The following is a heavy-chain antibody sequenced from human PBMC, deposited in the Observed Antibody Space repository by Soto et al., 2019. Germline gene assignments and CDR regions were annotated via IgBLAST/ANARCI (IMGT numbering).Heavy chain of an antibody. CDR3: ASWHEREHAYDV. V-gene: IGHV3-53*01. J-gene: IGHJ3*01. CDR2: LYDVFGS. CDR1: GLTVSGTKY. D-gene: IGHD1-1*01. Sequence: DVQLVESGGGLIQPGESRRLSCAAFGLTVSGTKYVAWVRQAPGKGLEWVSALYDVFGSFYADSVKGRFTTSSDRSKSTVYLQMNDLRPDDTAVYYCASWHEREHAYDVWGQGTTVIVSS.